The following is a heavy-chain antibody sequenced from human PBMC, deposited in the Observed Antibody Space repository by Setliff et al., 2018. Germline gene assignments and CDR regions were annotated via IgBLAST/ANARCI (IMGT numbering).Heavy chain of an antibody. Sequence: PSETLSLTCTVSGDSISSSSYYWGWIRQPPGKGLEWIGCIYYSGSTYYNPSLKSRATISVDTSKNQFSLKLTSVTAADTAVYYCATPGRRFGESIDYWGQGTLVTVSS. J-gene: IGHJ4*02. CDR3: ATPGRRFGESIDY. V-gene: IGHV4-39*01. D-gene: IGHD3-10*01. CDR1: GDSISSSSYY. CDR2: IYYSGST.